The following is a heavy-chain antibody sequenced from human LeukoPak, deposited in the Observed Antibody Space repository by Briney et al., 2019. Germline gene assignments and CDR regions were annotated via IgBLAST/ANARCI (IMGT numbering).Heavy chain of an antibody. J-gene: IGHJ4*02. CDR2: INGDGTST. CDR1: EFTFSSYG. CDR3: ARVDVLSGG. V-gene: IGHV3-74*03. D-gene: IGHD2-8*01. Sequence: PGGCLRLSCAAAEFTFSSYGMHWVRQAPGKGLVWVSRINGDGTSTTYADSVKGRFTISRDNAKNTLYLQMNSLRAEDTAVYYCARVDVLSGGWGQGTLVTVSS.